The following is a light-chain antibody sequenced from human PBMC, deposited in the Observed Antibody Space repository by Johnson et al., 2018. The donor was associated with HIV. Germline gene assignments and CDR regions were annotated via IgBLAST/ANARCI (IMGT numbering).Light chain of an antibody. V-gene: IGLV1-51*01. CDR2: DNT. CDR3: GTWDSSLRTCF. CDR1: SANIRNTS. Sequence: QSVLTQPPSVSASPGQKVTISCSRSSANIRNTSVSCYQQLPGTSPTSLTYDNTKLPSGIADAYYCSKSGTTTTLGITGLQTGDEADYYCGTWDSSLRTCFFGTGTKVTVL. J-gene: IGLJ1*01.